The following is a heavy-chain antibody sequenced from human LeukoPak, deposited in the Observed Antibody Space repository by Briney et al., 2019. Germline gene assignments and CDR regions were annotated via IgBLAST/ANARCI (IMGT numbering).Heavy chain of an antibody. J-gene: IGHJ6*03. V-gene: IGHV3-23*01. CDR2: ISGSGGST. CDR1: GFTFSSYA. Sequence: PGGSLRLSCAASGFTFSSYAMSWVRQAPGRGLEWVSAISGSGGSTYYADSVKGRFTISRDNSKNTLYLQMNSLRAEDTAVYYCARYEGSGSYYGYYYYYMDVWGKGTTVTISS. CDR3: ARYEGSGSYYGYYYYYMDV. D-gene: IGHD3-10*01.